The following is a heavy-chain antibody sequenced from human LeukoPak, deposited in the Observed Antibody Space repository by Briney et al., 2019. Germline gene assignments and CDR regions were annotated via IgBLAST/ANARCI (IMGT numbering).Heavy chain of an antibody. J-gene: IGHJ6*03. CDR3: ARGRGSGWYYYYYYMDV. V-gene: IGHV1-69*05. Sequence: SVKVSCKASGGTFSSYAISWVRQAPGQGLEWMGGIIPIFGTANYAQKFQGRVTMTRNTSISTAYMELSSLRSEDTAVYYCARGRGSGWYYYYYYMDVWGKGTTVTISS. D-gene: IGHD6-19*01. CDR2: IIPIFGTA. CDR1: GGTFSSYA.